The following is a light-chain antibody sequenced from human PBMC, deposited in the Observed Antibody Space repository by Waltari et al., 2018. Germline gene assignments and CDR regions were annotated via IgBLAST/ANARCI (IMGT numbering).Light chain of an antibody. J-gene: IGKJ1*01. CDR3: QQVNSFPRT. CDR1: QPISFS. Sequence: DIQMTQSPSSLSASAGDRVTITCRASQPISFSLNWYQQIPGRAPKPLIHVASSLQSGVPSRCSGSGSGTNFTLTIRSLQPEDFATYYCQQVNSFPRTFGQGTKVEVK. V-gene: IGKV1-39*01. CDR2: VAS.